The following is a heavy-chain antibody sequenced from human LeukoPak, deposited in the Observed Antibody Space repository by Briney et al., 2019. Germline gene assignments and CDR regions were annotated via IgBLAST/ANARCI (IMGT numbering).Heavy chain of an antibody. Sequence: SVKVSCKASGGTFSSYVITWVRQAPGQGLEWMGRIIPMLDIQNYAQKFQGRVTITADNSTSTAYMELSSLRSEDTAVYYCASERGATQYFDYWGQGTLVTVSS. CDR3: ASERGATQYFDY. CDR1: GGTFSSYV. J-gene: IGHJ4*02. V-gene: IGHV1-69*04. CDR2: IIPMLDIQ. D-gene: IGHD3-10*01.